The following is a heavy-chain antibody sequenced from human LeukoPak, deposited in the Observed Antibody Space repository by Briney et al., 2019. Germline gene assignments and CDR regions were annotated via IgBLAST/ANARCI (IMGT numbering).Heavy chain of an antibody. CDR1: GYTLTGYY. CDR3: ARARGSSGWYKEEYYFDY. J-gene: IGHJ4*02. V-gene: IGHV1-2*02. D-gene: IGHD6-19*01. Sequence: ASVKVSCKASGYTLTGYYMHWARQAPGQGLEWMGWINPNSGGTNYAQKFQGRVTMTRDTSISTAYMELSRLRSDDTAVYYCARARGSSGWYKEEYYFDYWGQGTLVTVSS. CDR2: INPNSGGT.